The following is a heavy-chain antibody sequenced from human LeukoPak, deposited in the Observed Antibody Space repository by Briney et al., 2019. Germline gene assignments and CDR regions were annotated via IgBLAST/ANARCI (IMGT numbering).Heavy chain of an antibody. CDR1: GGSFSGYY. CDR3: ARTIKYYYDSSGFETWFDP. CDR2: INHSGST. Sequence: SETLSLTCAVYGGSFSGYYWSWIRQPPGKGLEWIGEINHSGSTNYNPSLKSRVTISVDTSKNQFSLKLSSVTAADTAVYYCARTIKYYYDSSGFETWFDPWGQGTLVTVSS. V-gene: IGHV4-34*01. D-gene: IGHD3-22*01. J-gene: IGHJ5*02.